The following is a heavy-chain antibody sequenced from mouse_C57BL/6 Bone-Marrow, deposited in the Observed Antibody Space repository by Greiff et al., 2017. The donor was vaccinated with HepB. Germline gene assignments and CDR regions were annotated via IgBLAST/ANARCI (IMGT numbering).Heavy chain of an antibody. D-gene: IGHD1-1*01. CDR2: IDPSGSYT. V-gene: IGHV1-69*01. J-gene: IGHJ3*01. CDR3: ARWGYGSSWFAY. Sequence: VQLQQPGAELVMPGASVKLSCKASGYTFTGYWMHWVRQRPGQGLEWIGEIDPSGSYTNYNQKFKGRSTLTVDKSSSTAYMQLSSLTSEDSAVYYCARWGYGSSWFAYWGQGTRVTVSA. CDR1: GYTFTGYW.